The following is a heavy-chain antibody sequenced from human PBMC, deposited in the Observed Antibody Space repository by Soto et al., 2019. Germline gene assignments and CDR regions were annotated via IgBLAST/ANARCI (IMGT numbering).Heavy chain of an antibody. V-gene: IGHV3-11*01. CDR2: ISSSGSTI. Sequence: QVQLVESEGGLVKPGGSLRLSCAASGFTFSDYYMSWIRQAPGKGQEWVSYISSSGSTIYYADSVKGRFTISRDNAKNSLYLQMNSLRAEDTAVYYCARGAWYPRQYYYYMDVWGKGTTVTVSS. D-gene: IGHD6-13*01. J-gene: IGHJ6*03. CDR3: ARGAWYPRQYYYYMDV. CDR1: GFTFSDYY.